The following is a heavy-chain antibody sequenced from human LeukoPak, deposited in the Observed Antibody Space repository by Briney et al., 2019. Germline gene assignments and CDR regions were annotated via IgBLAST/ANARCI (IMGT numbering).Heavy chain of an antibody. CDR1: GFTVSSNY. D-gene: IGHD6-19*01. V-gene: IGHV3-66*01. J-gene: IGHJ4*02. CDR2: IYSGGST. Sequence: GGSLRLSCAASGFTVSSNYMSWVRQAPGKGLEWVSIIYSGGSTYYADSVKGRFTISRDNSKKTLYLQMNSPRAEDTAVYYCARGLAVAGTGFDYWGQGTLVTVSS. CDR3: ARGLAVAGTGFDY.